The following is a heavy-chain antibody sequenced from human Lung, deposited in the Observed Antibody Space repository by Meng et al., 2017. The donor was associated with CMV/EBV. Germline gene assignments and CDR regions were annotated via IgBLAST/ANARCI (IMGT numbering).Heavy chain of an antibody. CDR1: GFTFSSYV. CDR3: AKGDAAVEASAPLDY. CDR2: IRYDGGNT. Sequence: SCAASGFTFSSYVMHWVRQAPGKGLEWVAFIRYDGGNTYYADSVKGRFTISRDNSKNTPYLQMNSLRAEDTAVYYCAKGDAAVEASAPLDYWGQGTLVTVSS. J-gene: IGHJ4*02. D-gene: IGHD2-15*01. V-gene: IGHV3-30*02.